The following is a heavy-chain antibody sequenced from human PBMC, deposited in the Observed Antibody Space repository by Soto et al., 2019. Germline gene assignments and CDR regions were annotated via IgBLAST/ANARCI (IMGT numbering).Heavy chain of an antibody. J-gene: IGHJ6*02. Sequence: VQLLESGGGLVQPGGSLRLSCAASGFTFSSYAMSWVRQAPGKGLEWVSAISGSGGSTYYADSVKGRFTISRDNSKNTLYLQMNSLRAEDTAVYYCAKDVLVVGNYYYGMDVWGQGTTVTVSS. V-gene: IGHV3-23*01. CDR2: ISGSGGST. D-gene: IGHD2-8*02. CDR3: AKDVLVVGNYYYGMDV. CDR1: GFTFSSYA.